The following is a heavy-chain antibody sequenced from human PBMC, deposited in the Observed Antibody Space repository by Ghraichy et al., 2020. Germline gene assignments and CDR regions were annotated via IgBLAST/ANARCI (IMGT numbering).Heavy chain of an antibody. J-gene: IGHJ3*02. CDR3: ARDSGESVGATEDAFDI. CDR1: GGTFSSYA. CDR2: IIPIFGTA. V-gene: IGHV1-69*13. D-gene: IGHD1-26*01. Sequence: SVKVSCKASGGTFSSYAISWVRQAPGQGLEWMGGIIPIFGTANYAQKFQGRVTITADESTSTAYMELSSLRSEDTAVYYCARDSGESVGATEDAFDIWGQGTMVTVSS.